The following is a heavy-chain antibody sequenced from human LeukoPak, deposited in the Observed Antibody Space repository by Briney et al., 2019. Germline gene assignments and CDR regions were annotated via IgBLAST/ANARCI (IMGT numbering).Heavy chain of an antibody. CDR1: GGSISSYY. D-gene: IGHD1-26*01. CDR3: ARRAVSYFSWLDC. Sequence: SETLSLTCTVSGGSISSYYWSWIRQPPGKGLEWIGDIYYSGSTNYNPSPKSRVTISVDTSKNQFSLKLSSVTAADTAVYYCARRAVSYFSWLDCWGEASELSVSS. J-gene: IGHJ5*01. CDR2: IYYSGST. V-gene: IGHV4-59*08.